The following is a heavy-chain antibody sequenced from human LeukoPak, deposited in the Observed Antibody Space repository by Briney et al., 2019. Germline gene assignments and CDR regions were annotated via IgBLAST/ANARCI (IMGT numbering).Heavy chain of an antibody. V-gene: IGHV3-7*04. CDR1: GFTFSTYW. J-gene: IGHJ4*02. D-gene: IGHD2-2*01. Sequence: GGSLRLSCAASGFTFSTYWMSWVGQAPGTGREGVANIKQDGSENAYVDSVKGRFTISRDNAKNSLYLQMTSLRAEDTAVYYCARGGYHLLWYWGQGTLVTVSS. CDR2: IKQDGSEN. CDR3: ARGGYHLLWY.